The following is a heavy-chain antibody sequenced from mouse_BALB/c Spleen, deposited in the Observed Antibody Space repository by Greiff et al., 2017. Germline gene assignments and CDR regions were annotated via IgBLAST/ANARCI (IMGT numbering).Heavy chain of an antibody. CDR1: GFTFSSYG. V-gene: IGHV5-6*01. CDR2: ISSGGSYT. J-gene: IGHJ2*01. Sequence: EVKLMESGGDLVKPGGSLKLSCAASGFTFSSYGMSWVRQTPDKRLEWVVTISSGGSYTYYPDSVKGRFTISSDNAKNTLYLQMSSLKSEDTAMYYCARPLTNYFDYWGQGTTLTVSS. CDR3: ARPLTNYFDY. D-gene: IGHD2-12*01.